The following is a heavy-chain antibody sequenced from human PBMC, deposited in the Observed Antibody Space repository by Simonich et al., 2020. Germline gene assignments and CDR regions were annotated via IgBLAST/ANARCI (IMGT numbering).Heavy chain of an antibody. J-gene: IGHJ3*02. V-gene: IGHV1-2*02. CDR2: INPNSGGT. D-gene: IGHD2-21*01. Sequence: QVQLVQSGAEVKKPWASVKVSCKASGYTFTGYYMHWVRQAPGQGLEWRGWINPNSGGTNYAQKVQGRVTMTRDTSISTAYMELSRLRSDDTAVYYCARNGLVGILKAFDIWGQGTMVTVSS. CDR3: ARNGLVGILKAFDI. CDR1: GYTFTGYY.